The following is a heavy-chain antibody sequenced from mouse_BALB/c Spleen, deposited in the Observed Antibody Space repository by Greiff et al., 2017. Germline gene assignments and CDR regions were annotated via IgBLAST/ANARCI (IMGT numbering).Heavy chain of an antibody. CDR3: TRLGRFAY. D-gene: IGHD4-1*01. CDR1: GYTFTSYW. CDR2: IYPSDSYT. Sequence: QVQLQQPGAELVRPGASVKLSCKASGYTFTSYWINWVKQRPGQVLEWIGNIYPSDSYTNYNQKFKDKATLTVDKSSSTAYMQLSSPTSEDSAVYYCTRLGRFAYWGQGTLVTVSA. J-gene: IGHJ3*01. V-gene: IGHV1-69*02.